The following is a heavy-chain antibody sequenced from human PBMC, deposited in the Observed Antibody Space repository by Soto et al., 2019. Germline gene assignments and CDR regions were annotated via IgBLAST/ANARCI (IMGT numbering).Heavy chain of an antibody. V-gene: IGHV1-69*12. CDR1: GGTFNSYA. CDR3: TRCGIRYHSIGYYLGIDGMDV. J-gene: IGHJ6*02. D-gene: IGHD3-22*01. CDR2: TIPMFGTT. Sequence: QVQLVQSGAEVKKPESSVRVSCKASGGTFNSYAITWVRQAPGQGLEWMGGTIPMFGTTNYAEKFQGRVTISADEPTNIAYMELSSLRSEDTAVYYCTRCGIRYHSIGYYLGIDGMDVWGQGTTVIVSS.